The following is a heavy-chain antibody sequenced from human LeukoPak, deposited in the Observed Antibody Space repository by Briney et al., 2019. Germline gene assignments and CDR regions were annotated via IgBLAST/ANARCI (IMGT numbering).Heavy chain of an antibody. CDR3: ARDQMATSHDAFDI. J-gene: IGHJ3*02. CDR1: GYTFTGYY. V-gene: IGHV1-2*02. D-gene: IGHD5-24*01. Sequence: ASVKVSCKASGYTFTGYYMHWVRQAPGQGLEWMGWINPNSGGTNYARKFQGRVTMTRDTSISTAYMELSRLRSDDTAVYYCARDQMATSHDAFDIWGQGTMVTVSS. CDR2: INPNSGGT.